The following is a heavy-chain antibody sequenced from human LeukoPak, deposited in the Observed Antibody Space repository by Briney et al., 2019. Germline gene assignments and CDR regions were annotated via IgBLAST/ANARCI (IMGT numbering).Heavy chain of an antibody. CDR2: IYYSGST. V-gene: IGHV4-59*11. J-gene: IGHJ4*02. D-gene: IGHD3-22*01. Sequence: SETLSLTCSVSGDSISMHYWSWIRQPPGKGLEWIGYIYYSGSTNYNPSLKSRVTISVDTSKNQFSLKLSSVTAADTAVYYCARLGDSSGYYYRGIDYWGQGTLVTVSS. CDR3: ARLGDSSGYYYRGIDY. CDR1: GDSISMHY.